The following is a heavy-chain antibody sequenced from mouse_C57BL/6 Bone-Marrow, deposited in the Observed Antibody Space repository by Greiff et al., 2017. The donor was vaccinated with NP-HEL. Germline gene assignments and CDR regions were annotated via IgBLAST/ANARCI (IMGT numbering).Heavy chain of an antibody. Sequence: VQLQQSGPELVKPGASVKLSCTASGYTFTSYEINWVQQGPGQGLEWVGWIYPSAGSTKYTEKFKGQSPFTIDTSHNTAYMELHSLTSYDSAVYFCSRGNYYGSSYYAMDYWGQGTSVTVSS. CDR3: SRGNYYGSSYYAMDY. CDR2: IYPSAGST. CDR1: GYTFTSYE. D-gene: IGHD1-1*01. J-gene: IGHJ4*01. V-gene: IGHV1-85*01.